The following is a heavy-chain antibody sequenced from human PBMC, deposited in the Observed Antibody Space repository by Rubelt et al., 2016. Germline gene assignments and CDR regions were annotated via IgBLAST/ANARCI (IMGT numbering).Heavy chain of an antibody. J-gene: IGHJ3*02. CDR3: ARASYYDFWTESDDVFDI. D-gene: IGHD3/OR15-3a*01. Sequence: QVQLVQSGAEVKKPGASVKVSCKASGYTFTSYGVSWVRQAPGQGLEWMGWISTYNGNTNYAQKLQGRVTMTTDTSTSTVYMELRSLTSDDTPVYYCARASYYDFWTESDDVFDIWGQGTTVTVSS. V-gene: IGHV1-18*01. CDR2: ISTYNGNT. CDR1: GYTFTSYG.